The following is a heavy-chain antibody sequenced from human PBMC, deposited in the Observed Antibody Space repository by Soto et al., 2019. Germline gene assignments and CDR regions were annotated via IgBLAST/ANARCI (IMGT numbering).Heavy chain of an antibody. CDR1: GLNVGDFC. Sequence: GGSLILSCTASGLNVGDFCMSWVLQAPGKGLECVACISGRGDKTFYEDPVKGRFTISRDHSKNTVSLHMNSLRVDDTAVYFCAKDQFGIVGPLAYWGPGTLLPVSS. CDR3: AKDQFGIVGPLAY. J-gene: IGHJ4*02. CDR2: ISGRGDKT. D-gene: IGHD1-26*01. V-gene: IGHV3-23*01.